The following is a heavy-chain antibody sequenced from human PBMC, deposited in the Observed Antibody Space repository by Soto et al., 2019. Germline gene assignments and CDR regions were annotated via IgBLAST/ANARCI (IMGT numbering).Heavy chain of an antibody. CDR3: ANFFVETGSNSGWPWSFHY. Sequence: EVQLLESGGGLVQPGRSLRLSCAASGFTFSNYAMSSVRQAPGQGLDWVSAISGSGGTTYSADSVKGRFTISRDNSKNTLFLQMNSLRAEDAAVYYCANFFVETGSNSGWPWSFHYWGQGTLVTVSS. D-gene: IGHD6-25*01. V-gene: IGHV3-23*01. J-gene: IGHJ4*02. CDR1: GFTFSNYA. CDR2: ISGSGGTT.